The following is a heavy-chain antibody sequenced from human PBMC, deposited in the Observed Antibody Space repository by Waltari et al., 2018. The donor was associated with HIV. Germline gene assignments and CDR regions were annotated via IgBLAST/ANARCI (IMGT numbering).Heavy chain of an antibody. CDR3: ASTLGGIRVPAAIRYAGAFDI. J-gene: IGHJ3*02. CDR1: GYTFTSYG. D-gene: IGHD2-2*01. Sequence: QVQLVQSGAEVKKPGASVKVSCKASGYTFTSYGISWVRQAPGQGLEWMGWISAYNGNTNYAQKLQGRGTMTTDTSTSTAYMELRSLRSDDTAVYYCASTLGGIRVPAAIRYAGAFDIWGQGTMVTVSS. V-gene: IGHV1-18*01. CDR2: ISAYNGNT.